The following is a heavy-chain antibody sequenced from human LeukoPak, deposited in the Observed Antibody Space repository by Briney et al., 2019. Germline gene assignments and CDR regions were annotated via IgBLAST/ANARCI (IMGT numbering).Heavy chain of an antibody. D-gene: IGHD3-9*01. J-gene: IGHJ5*02. CDR2: IYGSGST. V-gene: IGHV4-59*01. CDR1: GCSISSYY. CDR3: AREDYNILTGSGDNWFDP. Sequence: SETLSLTCTVSGCSISSYYWSWIRQSPGKGLEWIGYIYGSGSTNYNPSLKSRVTISVDTSRSQFSLKLSSVTAADTAVYYCAREDYNILTGSGDNWFDPWGQGTLVTVSS.